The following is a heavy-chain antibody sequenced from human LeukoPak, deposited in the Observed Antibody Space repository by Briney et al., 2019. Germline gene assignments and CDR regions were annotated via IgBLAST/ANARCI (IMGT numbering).Heavy chain of an antibody. CDR2: INHSGGT. CDR1: GGSFCDYY. CDR3: TRLKLRYLNDAFDI. J-gene: IGHJ3*02. V-gene: IGHV4-34*01. D-gene: IGHD1-1*01. Sequence: PSETLSLTCAVYGGSFCDYYWSWIRQPPGKGLEWIGEINHSGGTKYNPSLKSRVTISVDTSKNQFSLKLSSVTAADTAVYYCTRLKLRYLNDAFDIWGRGTMVTVSS.